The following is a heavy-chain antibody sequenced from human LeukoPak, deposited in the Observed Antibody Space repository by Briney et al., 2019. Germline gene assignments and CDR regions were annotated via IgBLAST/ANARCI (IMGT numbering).Heavy chain of an antibody. V-gene: IGHV1-3*01. CDR1: GYIFTDYA. J-gene: IGHJ6*03. CDR2: MNGGNGNT. Sequence: ASVKVSCKASGYIFTDYAIHWLRQAPGQRPEWMGWMNGGNGNTKYSQKFQGRITLIRDTSAATAYMELSSLRHDDLAVYYCARGRGTSGSNRDFYYYYYMDVWGKGTAVTVSS. D-gene: IGHD2-15*01. CDR3: ARGRGTSGSNRDFYYYYYMDV.